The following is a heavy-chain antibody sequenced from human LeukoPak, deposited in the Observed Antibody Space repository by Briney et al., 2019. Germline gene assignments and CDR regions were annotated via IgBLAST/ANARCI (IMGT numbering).Heavy chain of an antibody. CDR3: ARGSLELAAAGGTYYYYYYYMDV. CDR1: GGSISSSSYY. D-gene: IGHD6-13*01. J-gene: IGHJ6*03. Sequence: SETLSLTCTVSGGSISSSSYYWGWIRQPPGKGLEWIGSIYYSGSTYYNPSLKSRVTISVDTSKNQFSLKLSSVTAADTAVYYCARGSLELAAAGGTYYYYYYYMDVWGKGTTVTVSS. V-gene: IGHV4-39*07. CDR2: IYYSGST.